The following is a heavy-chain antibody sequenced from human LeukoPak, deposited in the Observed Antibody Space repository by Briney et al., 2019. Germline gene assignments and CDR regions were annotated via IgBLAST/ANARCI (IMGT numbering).Heavy chain of an antibody. CDR3: AKGRSVRGVIMSSDY. CDR2: IRYDGSNK. CDR1: GFTFSTYG. Sequence: KSGGSLRLSCTASGFTFSTYGMHWVRQAPGKGLEWVAFIRYDGSNKYYADSVKGRFTISRDNSKNTLYLQMNSLRAEDTAVYYCAKGRSVRGVIMSSDYWGQGTLVTVSS. J-gene: IGHJ4*02. V-gene: IGHV3-30*02. D-gene: IGHD3-10*01.